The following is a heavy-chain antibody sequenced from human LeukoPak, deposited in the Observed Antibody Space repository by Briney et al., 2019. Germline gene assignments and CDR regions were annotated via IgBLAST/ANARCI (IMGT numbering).Heavy chain of an antibody. CDR1: GFTFSSYA. Sequence: HAGGSLRLSCAASGFTFSSYAMSWVRQAPGKGLEWVSAISGSGGSTYYADSVKGRFTISRDNSKNTLYLQMNSLRAEDTAVYYCAKVSSGWYSDDYWGQGTLVTVSS. D-gene: IGHD6-19*01. CDR3: AKVSSGWYSDDY. CDR2: ISGSGGST. V-gene: IGHV3-23*01. J-gene: IGHJ4*02.